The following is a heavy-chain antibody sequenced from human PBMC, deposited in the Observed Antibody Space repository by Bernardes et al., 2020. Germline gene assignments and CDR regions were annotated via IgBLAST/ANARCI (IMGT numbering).Heavy chain of an antibody. CDR2: INRDGSGT. D-gene: IGHD5-12*01. J-gene: IGHJ6*03. CDR3: ARDRVYDVLTYHSYYYMGV. Sequence: GGSLRLSCAASGFTFSSYWMHWVRQAPGKGLVWVSRINRDGSGTSYADSVKGRFTISRDNAKNTLYLQMNSLRAEDTAVYYCARDRVYDVLTYHSYYYMGVWGKGTTVPISS. V-gene: IGHV3-74*01. CDR1: GFTFSSYW.